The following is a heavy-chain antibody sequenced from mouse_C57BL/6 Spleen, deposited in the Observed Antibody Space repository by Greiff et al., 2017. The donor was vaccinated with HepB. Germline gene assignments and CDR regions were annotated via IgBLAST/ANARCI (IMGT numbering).Heavy chain of an antibody. Sequence: VKLVESGPGLVAPSQSLSITCTVSGFSLTSYGVDWVRQAPGKGLEWLGVIWGVGSTNYNSALKSRLSISKDNSKSQVFLKMNSLQTDDTAMYYCARRYYYGSSDAMDYWGQGTSVTVSS. CDR1: GFSLTSYG. V-gene: IGHV2-6*01. CDR2: IWGVGST. CDR3: ARRYYYGSSDAMDY. D-gene: IGHD1-1*01. J-gene: IGHJ4*01.